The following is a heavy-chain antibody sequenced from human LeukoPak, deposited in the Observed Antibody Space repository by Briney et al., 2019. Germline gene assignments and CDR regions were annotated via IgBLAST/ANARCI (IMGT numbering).Heavy chain of an antibody. Sequence: SQTLSLTCAISGDSVSSNSAAWNWIRQSPSRGLEWLGRTYYRSKWYNDYAVSVKSRITINPDTYKNQFSLQLNSVTPEDTAVYYCARVGYCSSTSCYIFDYWGQGTLVTVSS. CDR1: GDSVSSNSAA. V-gene: IGHV6-1*01. J-gene: IGHJ4*02. CDR3: ARVGYCSSTSCYIFDY. CDR2: TYYRSKWYN. D-gene: IGHD2-2*01.